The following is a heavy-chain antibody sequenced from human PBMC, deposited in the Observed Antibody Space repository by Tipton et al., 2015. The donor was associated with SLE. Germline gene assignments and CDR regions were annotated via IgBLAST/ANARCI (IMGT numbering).Heavy chain of an antibody. CDR2: IRYDGSNK. Sequence: SLRLSCAASGFTFSSYGMHWVRQAPGKGLEWVAFIRYDGSNKYYADSVKGRFTISRDNSKNTLYLQMNSLRAEDTAVYYCAKGRTQGSGSSLDYWGQGTLVTVSS. CDR3: AKGRTQGSGSSLDY. CDR1: GFTFSSYG. V-gene: IGHV3-30*02. D-gene: IGHD6-13*01. J-gene: IGHJ4*02.